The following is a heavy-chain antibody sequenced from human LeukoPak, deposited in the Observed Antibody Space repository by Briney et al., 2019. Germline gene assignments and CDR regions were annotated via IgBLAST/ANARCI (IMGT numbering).Heavy chain of an antibody. Sequence: PSETLSLTCAVCGGSLRDYQWSWLRQPPGKGLEWIGHINTNGRTDYNPSLRSRLTFSVDTSRDQFSLKLSSVTAADTAMYYCATCYDYQVALLDLWGQGTLVTVSS. D-gene: IGHD5-12*01. CDR3: ATCYDYQVALLDL. J-gene: IGHJ5*02. CDR2: INTNGRT. V-gene: IGHV4-4*09. CDR1: GGSLRDYQ.